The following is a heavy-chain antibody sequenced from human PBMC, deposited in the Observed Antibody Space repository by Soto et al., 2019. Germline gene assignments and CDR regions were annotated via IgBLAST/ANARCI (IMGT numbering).Heavy chain of an antibody. D-gene: IGHD6-19*01. J-gene: IGHJ4*02. V-gene: IGHV4-39*01. CDR2: IYYSGST. CDR3: ARSIAVAGEFDY. Sequence: NPSETLSLTCTVSGGSISSSSYYWGWIRQPPGKGLEWIGSIYYSGSTYYNPSLKSRVTISVDTSKNQFSLKLSSVTAADTAVYYCARSIAVAGEFDYWGQGTLVTVSS. CDR1: GGSISSSSYY.